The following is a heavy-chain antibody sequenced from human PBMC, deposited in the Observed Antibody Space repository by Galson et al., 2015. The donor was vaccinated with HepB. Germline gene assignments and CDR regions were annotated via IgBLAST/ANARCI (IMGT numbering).Heavy chain of an antibody. V-gene: IGHV1-18*01. CDR1: GYTFTSYG. CDR3: ARELGVGATSLAEYFQH. Sequence: SVKVSCKASGYTFTSYGISWVRQAPGQGLEWMGWISAYNGNTNYAQKLQGRVTMTTDTSTSTAYMELRSLRSDDTAVYYCARELGVGATSLAEYFQHWGQGTLATVSS. D-gene: IGHD1-26*01. J-gene: IGHJ1*01. CDR2: ISAYNGNT.